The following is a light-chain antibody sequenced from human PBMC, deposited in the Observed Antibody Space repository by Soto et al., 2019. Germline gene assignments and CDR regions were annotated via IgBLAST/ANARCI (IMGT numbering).Light chain of an antibody. V-gene: IGLV2-14*03. J-gene: IGLJ1*01. CDR2: DVG. CDR1: NSDVGGYNY. Sequence: QSVLTQPASVSGSPGQSITLSCTGTNSDVGGYNYVSWYQHHPGKAPKLIIYDVGNRPSGVSNRFSGSKSGNTTSLTISGLQAEDEADYYCSSYTSSTTYVFGTGTKVTVL. CDR3: SSYTSSTTYV.